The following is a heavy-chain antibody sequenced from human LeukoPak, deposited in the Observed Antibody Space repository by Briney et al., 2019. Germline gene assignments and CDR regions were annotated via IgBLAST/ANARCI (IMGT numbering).Heavy chain of an antibody. D-gene: IGHD6-6*01. CDR2: ISSSGSTI. CDR1: GFTFSDYY. J-gene: IGHJ3*02. CDR3: ARDPQLAQWVDAFDI. Sequence: GGSLRLSCAASGFTFSDYYMSWIRQAPGKGLEWVSYISSSGSTIYYADSVKGRFTISRDNAKNSLYLQRNSLRAEDTAVYYCARDPQLAQWVDAFDIWGQGTMVTVSS. V-gene: IGHV3-11*01.